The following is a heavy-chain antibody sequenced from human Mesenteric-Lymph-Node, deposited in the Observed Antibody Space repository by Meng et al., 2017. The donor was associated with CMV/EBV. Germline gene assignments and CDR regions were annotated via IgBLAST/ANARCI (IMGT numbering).Heavy chain of an antibody. CDR2: IRHDGSRK. CDR1: GFAFSSYG. Sequence: GGSLRLSCVASGFAFSSYGFHWVRQAPGKGLVWVAFIRHDGSRKDYADSVKGRFTISRDNSKNTLYLQMNSLRPEDTAVYYCAREGDNTGYYQVYFDNWGQGTLVTVSS. J-gene: IGHJ4*02. CDR3: AREGDNTGYYQVYFDN. V-gene: IGHV3-30*02. D-gene: IGHD3-9*01.